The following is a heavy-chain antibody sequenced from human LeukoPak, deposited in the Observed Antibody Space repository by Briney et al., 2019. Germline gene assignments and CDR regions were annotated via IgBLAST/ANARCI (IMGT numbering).Heavy chain of an antibody. Sequence: ASVKVSCKASGYTFTSYGISWVRQAPGQGLEWMGWISAYNGNTNYAQKLQGRVTMTTDTSTSTAYMELRSLRSDDTAVYYCARAGVLRYFDWLSYFDYWGQGTLVTVSS. V-gene: IGHV1-18*01. CDR1: GYTFTSYG. D-gene: IGHD3-9*01. CDR2: ISAYNGNT. J-gene: IGHJ4*02. CDR3: ARAGVLRYFDWLSYFDY.